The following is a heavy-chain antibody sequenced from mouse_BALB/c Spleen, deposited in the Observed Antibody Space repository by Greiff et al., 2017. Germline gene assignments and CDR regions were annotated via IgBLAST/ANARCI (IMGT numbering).Heavy chain of an antibody. CDR2: IYPGSGST. J-gene: IGHJ3*01. Sequence: LQQPGSELVRPGASVKLSCKASGYTFTSYWMHWVKQRPGQGLEWIGNIYPGSGSTNYDEKFKSKATLTVDTSSSTAYMQLSSLTSEDSAVYYCTRAGFYGIGFAYWGQGTLVTVSA. CDR3: TRAGFYGIGFAY. V-gene: IGHV1S22*01. D-gene: IGHD1-1*01. CDR1: GYTFTSYW.